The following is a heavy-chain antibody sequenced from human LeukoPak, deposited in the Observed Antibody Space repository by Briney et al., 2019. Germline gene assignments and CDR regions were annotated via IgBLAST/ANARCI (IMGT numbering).Heavy chain of an antibody. D-gene: IGHD6-13*01. CDR3: ARGHSSSWYIYFDY. CDR1: GFTFDDYG. Sequence: AGGSLRLSCAASGFTFDDYGMSWVRQAPGKGLEWVSGINWNGGSTGYADSVKGRFTISRDNAKNSLYLQTNSLRAEDTALYYCARGHSSSWYIYFDYWGQGTLVTVSS. CDR2: INWNGGST. V-gene: IGHV3-20*04. J-gene: IGHJ4*02.